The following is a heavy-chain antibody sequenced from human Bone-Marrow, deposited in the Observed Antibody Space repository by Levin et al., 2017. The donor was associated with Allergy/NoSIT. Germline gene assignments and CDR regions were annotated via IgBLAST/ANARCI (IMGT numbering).Heavy chain of an antibody. D-gene: IGHD6-19*01. J-gene: IGHJ3*02. CDR2: ISDDGSDK. CDR1: GLIFSSHG. CDR3: AKDEDHVAGAFDI. Sequence: GGSLRLSCAASGLIFSSHGMHWVRQAPGKELEWVAVISDDGSDKYYAVSVKGRFTISRDNSKNMVFLQMNSLRVDDTAMYYCAKDEDHVAGAFDIWGQGTMVTVSS. V-gene: IGHV3-30*18.